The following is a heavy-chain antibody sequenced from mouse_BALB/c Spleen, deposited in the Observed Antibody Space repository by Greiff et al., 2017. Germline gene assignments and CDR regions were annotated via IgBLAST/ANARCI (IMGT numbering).Heavy chain of an antibody. D-gene: IGHD2-3*01. Sequence: EVQGVESGGGLVKPGGSLKLSCAASGFTFSDYYMYWVRQTPEKRLEWVATISDGGSYTYYPDSVKGRFTISRDNAKNNLYLQMSSLKSEDTAMYYCARGGGYYPDYWGQGTTLTVSS. V-gene: IGHV5-4*02. CDR3: ARGGGYYPDY. CDR1: GFTFSDYY. CDR2: ISDGGSYT. J-gene: IGHJ2*01.